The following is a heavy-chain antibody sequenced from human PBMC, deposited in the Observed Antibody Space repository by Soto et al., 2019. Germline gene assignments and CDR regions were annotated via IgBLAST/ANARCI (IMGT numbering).Heavy chain of an antibody. J-gene: IGHJ4*02. CDR2: IWYDGSNK. Sequence: QVQLVESGGGVVQPGRSLRLSCAASGFTFSSYGMHWVRQAPGKGLEWVAVIWYDGSNKYYADSVKGRFTISRDNSKNPLFLQITSVRAEDRAVYYCAGDGLTMLGGVTDTTYFDYWGQGTVVPVSS. CDR1: GFTFSSYG. V-gene: IGHV3-33*01. CDR3: AGDGLTMLGGVTDTTYFDY. D-gene: IGHD3-16*01.